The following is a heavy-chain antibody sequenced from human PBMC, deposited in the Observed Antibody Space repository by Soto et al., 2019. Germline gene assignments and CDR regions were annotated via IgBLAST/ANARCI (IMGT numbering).Heavy chain of an antibody. Sequence: ASVKVSCKASGYTFTTYDISWVRQATGQGLEWMGWMNPYSANTGYAQKCQGRVTVTRNTSISTVYMELSGLRPDDTAVYYCARRKERSGPHYFDYWGQGSQVTVSS. D-gene: IGHD6-25*01. V-gene: IGHV1-8*01. CDR3: ARRKERSGPHYFDY. CDR1: GYTFTTYD. CDR2: MNPYSANT. J-gene: IGHJ4*02.